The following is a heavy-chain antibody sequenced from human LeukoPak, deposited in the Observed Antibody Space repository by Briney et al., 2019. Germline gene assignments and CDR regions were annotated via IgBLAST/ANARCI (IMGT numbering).Heavy chain of an antibody. J-gene: IGHJ4*02. V-gene: IGHV4-39*07. CDR1: GGSVSSSRYY. CDR2: IYYTGTT. Sequence: KPSETLSLTCTVSGGSVSSSRYYWGWIRQAPGKGLEWIGSIYYTGTTYYNPSLKRRVTISIGTSKNQFSLRLSSVTAADTAVYYCARGAGWLIDYWGQGILVTVSS. D-gene: IGHD3-16*01. CDR3: ARGAGWLIDY.